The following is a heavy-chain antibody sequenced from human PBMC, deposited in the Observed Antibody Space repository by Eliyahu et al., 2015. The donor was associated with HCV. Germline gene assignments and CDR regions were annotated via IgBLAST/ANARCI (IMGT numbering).Heavy chain of an antibody. V-gene: IGHV3-30*01. CDR2: ISYDGSNK. J-gene: IGHJ5*02. D-gene: IGHD3-10*01. CDR3: ARDTSGYYGSGSYYWFDP. CDR1: GFTFSSXA. Sequence: QVQLVESGGGVVQPGRSLRLXCAASGFTFSSXAXHWVRQAPGKGLEWVAVISYDGSNKYYADSVKGRFTISRDNSKNTLYLQMNSLRAEDTAVYYCARDTSGYYGSGSYYWFDPWGQGTLVTVSS.